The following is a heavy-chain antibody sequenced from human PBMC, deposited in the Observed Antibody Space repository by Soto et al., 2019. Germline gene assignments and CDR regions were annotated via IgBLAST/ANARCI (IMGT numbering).Heavy chain of an antibody. CDR2: IWYDGSNK. J-gene: IGHJ4*02. CDR3: ARGNWNDVGRYFDY. V-gene: IGHV3-33*01. CDR1: GFTFSSYG. D-gene: IGHD1-1*01. Sequence: QVQLVESGGGVVQPGRSLRLSCAASGFTFSSYGMHWVRQAPGKGLEWVAVIWYDGSNKYYADSVKGRFTISRDNSKNTLYLQMNSLRAEDTAVYYCARGNWNDVGRYFDYWGQGTLVTVSS.